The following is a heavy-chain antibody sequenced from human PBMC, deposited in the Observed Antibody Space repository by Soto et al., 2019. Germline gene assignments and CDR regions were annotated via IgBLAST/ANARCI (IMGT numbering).Heavy chain of an antibody. J-gene: IGHJ3*02. Sequence: SVKVSCKASGGTFSSYAISWVRQAPGQGLEWMGGIIPIFGTPNYAQKFQGRVTITADGSTSTDYMELSSLRSEDTALYYCATYTKGWECGWGAFDIWGLGTMVTVSS. D-gene: IGHD6-19*01. CDR1: GGTFSSYA. CDR2: IIPIFGTP. CDR3: ATYTKGWECGWGAFDI. V-gene: IGHV1-69*13.